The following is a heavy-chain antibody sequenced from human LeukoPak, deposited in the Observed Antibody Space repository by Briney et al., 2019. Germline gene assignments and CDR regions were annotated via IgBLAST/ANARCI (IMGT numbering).Heavy chain of an antibody. CDR1: GGSISSGSYY. V-gene: IGHV4-61*02. D-gene: IGHD6-13*01. CDR3: ARGYSSSQDFDY. CDR2: IYTSGST. Sequence: SENLSLTCTVSGGSISSGSYYWSWIRQPAGKGLEWIGRIYTSGSTNYNPSLKSRVIISVDTSKNQFSLKLSSVTAADTAVYYCARGYSSSQDFDYWGQGTLVTVSS. J-gene: IGHJ4*02.